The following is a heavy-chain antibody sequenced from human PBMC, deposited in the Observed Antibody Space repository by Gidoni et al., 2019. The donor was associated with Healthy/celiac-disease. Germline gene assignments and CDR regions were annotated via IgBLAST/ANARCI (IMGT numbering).Heavy chain of an antibody. CDR1: GFTFDDYA. CDR3: AKGIAATYYGMDV. V-gene: IGHV3-9*01. Sequence: EVPLVASGGGLVPPGRSLSLSCAASGFTFDDYAMHWVRQAPGKGLEWVSGISWNSGSIGYADSVKGRFTISRDNAKNSLYLQMNSLRAEDTALYYCAKGIAATYYGMDVWGQGTTVTVSS. CDR2: ISWNSGSI. D-gene: IGHD2-15*01. J-gene: IGHJ6*02.